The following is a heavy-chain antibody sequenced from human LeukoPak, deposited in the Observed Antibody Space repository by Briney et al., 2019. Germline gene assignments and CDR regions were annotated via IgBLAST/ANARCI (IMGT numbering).Heavy chain of an antibody. CDR2: IIPILGIA. D-gene: IGHD1-26*01. Sequence: GASVKVSCKASGGTFSSYAISWVRQAPGQGLEWMGRIIPILGIANYAQKFQGRVTITADKSTSTAYMELSSLRSEDTAVYYCARVPIVGATTPSYYFDYWGQGTLVTVSS. V-gene: IGHV1-69*04. J-gene: IGHJ4*02. CDR1: GGTFSSYA. CDR3: ARVPIVGATTPSYYFDY.